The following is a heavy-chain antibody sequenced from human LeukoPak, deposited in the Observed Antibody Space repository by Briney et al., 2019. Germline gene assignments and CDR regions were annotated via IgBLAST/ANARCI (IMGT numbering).Heavy chain of an antibody. CDR3: AKTGLSSGSYSLDY. D-gene: IGHD1-26*01. CDR1: GFTFDDYA. CDR2: ISWNSGDI. Sequence: PGRSLRLSCAASGFTFDDYAMHWVRQAPGKGLEWVSGISWNSGDIVYADSVKGRFTISRDTARNSVYLQMNSLTTEDTALYYCAKTGLSSGSYSLDYWGQGTLVTVSS. V-gene: IGHV3-9*01. J-gene: IGHJ4*02.